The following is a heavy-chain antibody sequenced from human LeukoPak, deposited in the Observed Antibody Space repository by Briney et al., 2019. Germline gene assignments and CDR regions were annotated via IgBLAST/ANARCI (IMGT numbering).Heavy chain of an antibody. J-gene: IGHJ4*02. CDR1: GGSFSGYY. CDR2: IYYSGST. Sequence: SSETLSLTRAVYGGSFSGYYWSWIRQPPGKGLEWIGSIYYSGSTYYNPSLKSRVTISVDTSKNQFSLKLSSVTAPDTAVYYCARLFRGSGWYAFDYWGQGTLVTVSS. V-gene: IGHV4-34*01. D-gene: IGHD6-19*01. CDR3: ARLFRGSGWYAFDY.